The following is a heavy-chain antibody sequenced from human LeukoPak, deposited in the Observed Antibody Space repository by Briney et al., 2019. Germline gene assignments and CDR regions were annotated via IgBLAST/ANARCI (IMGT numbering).Heavy chain of an antibody. D-gene: IGHD5-24*01. J-gene: IGHJ3*02. V-gene: IGHV3-23*01. CDR3: ARGMDGYGPDAFDI. Sequence: GGSLRLSYVASGFTFSSNVLNWVRQAPGKGLEWVSVSGTYGRTQYADSVKGRFTISRDSSKNTLYLQINSLRVEDTAVYYCARGMDGYGPDAFDIWGQGTMVTVSS. CDR2: SGTYGRT. CDR1: GFTFSSNV.